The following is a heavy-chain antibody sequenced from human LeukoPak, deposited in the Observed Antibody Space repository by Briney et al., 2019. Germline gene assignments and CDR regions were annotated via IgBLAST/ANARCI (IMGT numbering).Heavy chain of an antibody. CDR2: ISAYNGNT. J-gene: IGHJ4*02. Sequence: ASVKVSCKASGYTFTSYGISWVRQAPGQGLEWMGWISAYNGNTNYAQKLQGRVTMTTDTSTSTAYMELRSLRSDDTAVYYCARGGGITMVRGALSDFDYWGQGTLVTVSS. D-gene: IGHD3-10*01. CDR1: GYTFTSYG. CDR3: ARGGGITMVRGALSDFDY. V-gene: IGHV1-18*01.